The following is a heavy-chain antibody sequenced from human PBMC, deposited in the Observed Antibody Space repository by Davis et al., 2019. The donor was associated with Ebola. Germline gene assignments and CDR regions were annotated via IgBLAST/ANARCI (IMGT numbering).Heavy chain of an antibody. CDR2: IKSDGSYT. V-gene: IGHV3-74*01. J-gene: IGHJ6*04. CDR1: GFTFSWYW. Sequence: GESLKISCAASGFTFSWYWIHWVRQVPGKGLVWVSRIKSDGSYTRYADSVKGRFTISRDNAKNTLYLQMNSLRAEDTAVYYCARAGVNYGLDVWGKGTTVTVSS. CDR3: ARAGVNYGLDV.